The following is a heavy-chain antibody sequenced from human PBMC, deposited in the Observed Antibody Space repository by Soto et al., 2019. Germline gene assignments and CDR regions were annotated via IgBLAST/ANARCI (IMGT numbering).Heavy chain of an antibody. CDR3: ATEVGRRFDFQY. CDR2: ISGSGGAT. V-gene: IGHV3-23*01. J-gene: IGHJ4*02. Sequence: EVQLLESGGGLVQPGGSLRLSCAASGFTFSSYDMSCVRQAPGKGLEWVSGISGSGGATYYADSVKGRFTISRDHSENTRVWKNNSLRTEDPAVYYVATEVGRRFDFQYWCQGTLVTVSS. CDR1: GFTFSSYD. D-gene: IGHD1-26*01.